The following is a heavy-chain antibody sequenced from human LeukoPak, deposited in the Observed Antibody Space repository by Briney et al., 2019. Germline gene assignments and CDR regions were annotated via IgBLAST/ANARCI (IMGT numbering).Heavy chain of an antibody. Sequence: PGGSLRLSCAASGFTFDDYAMHWVRQAPGKGLEWVSGISWNSGSIGYADSVKGRLTFSRDNAKNSLYLQMNSLRAEDTALYYCARVADIVVVPAAPFDYWGQGTLVTVSS. CDR3: ARVADIVVVPAAPFDY. V-gene: IGHV3-9*01. CDR1: GFTFDDYA. CDR2: ISWNSGSI. J-gene: IGHJ4*02. D-gene: IGHD2-2*01.